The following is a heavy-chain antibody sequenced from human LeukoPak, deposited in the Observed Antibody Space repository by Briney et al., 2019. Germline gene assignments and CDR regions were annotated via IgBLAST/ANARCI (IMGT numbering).Heavy chain of an antibody. CDR3: ARARGLDFWSGYLRGSQYYFDY. Sequence: ASVKVSCKASGYTFTGYYMHWARQAPGQGLEWMGWINPNSGGTNHAQKFQGRVTMTRDTSISTAYMELSRLRSDDTAVYYCARARGLDFWSGYLRGSQYYFDYWGQGTLVTVSS. J-gene: IGHJ4*02. CDR2: INPNSGGT. CDR1: GYTFTGYY. D-gene: IGHD3-3*01. V-gene: IGHV1-2*02.